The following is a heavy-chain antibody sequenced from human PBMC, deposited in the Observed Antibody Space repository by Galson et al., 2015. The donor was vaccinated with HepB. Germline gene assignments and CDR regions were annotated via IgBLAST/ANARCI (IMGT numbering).Heavy chain of an antibody. V-gene: IGHV3-23*01. D-gene: IGHD2-2*01. CDR3: AKDAGYHECFQH. CDR1: GFTFSSYA. CDR2: ISGSGGST. Sequence: SLRLSCAASGFTFSSYAMSWVRQAPGKGLEWVSAISGSGGSTYYADSVKGRFTITRDNSKNTTYMQMNSLRAEDTAVYYCAKDAGYHECFQHWGQGTLVTVSS. J-gene: IGHJ1*01.